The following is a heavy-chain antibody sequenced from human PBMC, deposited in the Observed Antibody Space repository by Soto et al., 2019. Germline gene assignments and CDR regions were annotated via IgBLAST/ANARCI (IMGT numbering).Heavy chain of an antibody. CDR3: AKGRGYCSSTSCYFDY. CDR1: GFTFSSYG. D-gene: IGHD2-2*01. CDR2: ISYDGSNK. Sequence: PGGSLRLSCAASGFTFSSYGMHWVRQAPGKGLEWVAVISYDGSNKYYADSVKGRFTISRDNSKNTLYLQMNSLRAEDTAVYYCAKGRGYCSSTSCYFDYWGQGTLVTVSS. J-gene: IGHJ4*02. V-gene: IGHV3-30*18.